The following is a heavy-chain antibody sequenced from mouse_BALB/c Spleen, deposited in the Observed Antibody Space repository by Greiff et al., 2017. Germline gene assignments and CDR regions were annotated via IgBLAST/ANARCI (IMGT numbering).Heavy chain of an antibody. Sequence: QVQLQQPGAELVKPGASVKLSCKASGYTFTSYWMHWVKQRPGQGLEWIGYINPSTGYTEYNQKFKDKATLTADKSSSTAYMQLSSLTSEDSAVYYCARGEYGNYVAYWGQGTLVTVSA. J-gene: IGHJ3*01. CDR2: INPSTGYT. CDR3: ARGEYGNYVAY. V-gene: IGHV1-7*01. D-gene: IGHD2-10*02. CDR1: GYTFTSYW.